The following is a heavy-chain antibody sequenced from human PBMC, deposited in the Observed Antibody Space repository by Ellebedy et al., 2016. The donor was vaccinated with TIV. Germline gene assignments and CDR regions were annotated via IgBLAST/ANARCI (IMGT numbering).Heavy chain of an antibody. Sequence: SETLSLTCTVSGYSISSGYYWGWIRQHAGKGLDGSGRIYTSGSTNYNPSLKSRVTMSVDTSKNQISLKLSSVTAADTAVYYCAREKAGMTTFDYWGQGTLVAVSS. V-gene: IGHV4-4*07. CDR2: IYTSGST. D-gene: IGHD4-11*01. CDR3: AREKAGMTTFDY. J-gene: IGHJ4*02. CDR1: GYSISSGYY.